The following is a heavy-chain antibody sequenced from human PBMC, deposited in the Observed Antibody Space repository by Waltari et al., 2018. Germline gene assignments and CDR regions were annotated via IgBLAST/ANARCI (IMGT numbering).Heavy chain of an antibody. J-gene: IGHJ4*02. CDR1: GYSFTSYW. V-gene: IGHV5-51*01. CDR3: ARHSGWGAVAGGVDY. CDR2: IYPGDSDT. Sequence: LKISCKVSGYSFTSYWIGWVRQMPGKGLEWMGIIYPGDSDTRYSPSFQGQVTISADKSISTAYLQWSSLKASDTAMYYCARHSGWGAVAGGVDYWGQGTLVTVSS. D-gene: IGHD6-19*01.